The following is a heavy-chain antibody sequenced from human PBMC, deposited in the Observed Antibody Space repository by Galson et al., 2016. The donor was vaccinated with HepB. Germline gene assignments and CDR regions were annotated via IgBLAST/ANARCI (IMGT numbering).Heavy chain of an antibody. Sequence: SLRLSCAASGFTVSSNYMTWVRQAPGKGLEWVSVICSGGSTFYADSVKGRFNISRHHSKNMLYLQMNSLRTEDTAVYYCAREVAVLNRPSGDYWGQGPLVTGSS. V-gene: IGHV3-53*04. CDR1: GFTVSSNY. CDR2: ICSGGST. J-gene: IGHJ4*02. CDR3: AREVAVLNRPSGDY. D-gene: IGHD6-19*01.